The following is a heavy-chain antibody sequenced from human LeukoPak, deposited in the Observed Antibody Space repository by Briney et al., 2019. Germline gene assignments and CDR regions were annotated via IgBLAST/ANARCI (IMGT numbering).Heavy chain of an antibody. Sequence: GGSLRLSCAASGFTFSNAWMSWVRQAPGKGLEWVGRIKSKTDGGTTDYAAPVKGRFTISRDDSKNTLYLQMNSLKTEDTAVYYCTTQTDYDFWSGYYGDFDYWGQGTLVTVSS. CDR1: GFTFSNAW. J-gene: IGHJ4*02. D-gene: IGHD3-3*01. V-gene: IGHV3-15*01. CDR2: IKSKTDGGTT. CDR3: TTQTDYDFWSGYYGDFDY.